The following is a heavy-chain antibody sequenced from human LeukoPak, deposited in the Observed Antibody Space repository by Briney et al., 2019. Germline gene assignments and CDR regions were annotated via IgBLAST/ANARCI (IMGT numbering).Heavy chain of an antibody. D-gene: IGHD4-17*01. Sequence: GGSLRLSCAASGFTFSSYWMHWVHQAPGKGLVWVSRINSDGSSTSYADSVKGRFTISRDNAKNTLYLQMNSLRAEDTAVYYCARAGDYGDSYFDYWGQGTLVTVSS. V-gene: IGHV3-74*01. CDR3: ARAGDYGDSYFDY. J-gene: IGHJ4*02. CDR2: INSDGSST. CDR1: GFTFSSYW.